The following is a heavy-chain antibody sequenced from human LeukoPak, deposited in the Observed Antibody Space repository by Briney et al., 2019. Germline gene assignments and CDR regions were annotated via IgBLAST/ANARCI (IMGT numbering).Heavy chain of an antibody. J-gene: IGHJ4*02. D-gene: IGHD3-16*01. CDR2: ISGSGGST. CDR1: GFTFNSYA. Sequence: GGSLRLSCAASGFTFNSYAMSWVRQAPGKGLEWVSAISGSGGSTYYADSVKGRFTISRDNSKNTLYLQMNSLRAEDTAVYYCAKDRASFVFGYYFDYWGQGPLVTVSS. CDR3: AKDRASFVFGYYFDY. V-gene: IGHV3-23*01.